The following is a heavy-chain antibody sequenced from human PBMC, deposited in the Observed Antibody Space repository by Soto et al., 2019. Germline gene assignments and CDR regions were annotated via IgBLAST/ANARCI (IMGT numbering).Heavy chain of an antibody. J-gene: IGHJ4*02. CDR3: ARSLFIASTDTEPFDS. D-gene: IGHD6-13*01. V-gene: IGHV3-23*01. CDR1: GFTFSSYA. Sequence: GGSLRLSCAASGFTFSSYAMSWVRQAPGKGLEWVSAISGGGNGRFYADSVRGRFTISRDNSRNTLYLHMNSLRAEDTAVHYCARSLFIASTDTEPFDSWGQGTLDTVSS. CDR2: ISGGGNGR.